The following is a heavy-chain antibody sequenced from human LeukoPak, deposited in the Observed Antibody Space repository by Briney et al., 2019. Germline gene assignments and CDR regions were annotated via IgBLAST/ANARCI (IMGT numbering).Heavy chain of an antibody. CDR2: ISRGGGRT. Sequence: GGTLRLSCAASHFTFDDYAMHWVRQAPGQGLEWVSLISRGGGRTYYEDSVKGRFTISRDNSTNSLFLQMTRLSAEDTAFYYCAKGGGDTAMAMDYWGQGTLVTVSS. CDR3: AKGGGDTAMAMDY. J-gene: IGHJ4*02. CDR1: HFTFDDYA. V-gene: IGHV3-43D*03. D-gene: IGHD5-18*01.